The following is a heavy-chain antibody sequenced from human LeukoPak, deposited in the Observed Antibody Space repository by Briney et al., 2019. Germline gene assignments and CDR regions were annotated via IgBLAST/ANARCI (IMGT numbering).Heavy chain of an antibody. Sequence: GRSLRLSCAASGFTFSSYGMHWVRRAPGKGLEWVAVISYDGSNKYYADSVKGRFTISRDNSKNTLYLQMNSLRAEDTAVYYCAKERGYDILTGYYSYGMDVWGKGTTVTVSS. CDR1: GFTFSSYG. D-gene: IGHD3-9*01. J-gene: IGHJ6*04. CDR3: AKERGYDILTGYYSYGMDV. V-gene: IGHV3-30*18. CDR2: ISYDGSNK.